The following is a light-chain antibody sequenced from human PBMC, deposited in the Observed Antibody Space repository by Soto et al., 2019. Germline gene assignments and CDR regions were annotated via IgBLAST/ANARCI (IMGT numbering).Light chain of an antibody. CDR3: QQRSNWSPSWT. V-gene: IGKV3-11*01. CDR2: DAS. CDR1: QSVSSY. Sequence: EIVLTQSPATLSLSPGERATLSCRASQSVSSYLAWYQQKPGQAPRLLIYDASNRATGIPARFSGSGSGTDFTLTIISLEPEDFAVYYCQQRSNWSPSWTFGQGTKVEIK. J-gene: IGKJ1*01.